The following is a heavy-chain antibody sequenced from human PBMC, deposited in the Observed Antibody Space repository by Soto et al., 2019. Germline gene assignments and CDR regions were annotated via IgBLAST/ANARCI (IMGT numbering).Heavy chain of an antibody. CDR2: VYYSGST. D-gene: IGHD3-10*01. CDR3: ARQSEYYYASGRAAPLYGMDV. Sequence: PSETLSLTCSVSGGSISSGPYSWGWIRQPPGKGLEWIGNVYYSGSTYSNPSLKSRLTISADTSKNQFSLKLSSVTAADTAVYFCARQSEYYYASGRAAPLYGMDVWGQGTTVTVSS. CDR1: GGSISSGPYS. J-gene: IGHJ6*02. V-gene: IGHV4-39*01.